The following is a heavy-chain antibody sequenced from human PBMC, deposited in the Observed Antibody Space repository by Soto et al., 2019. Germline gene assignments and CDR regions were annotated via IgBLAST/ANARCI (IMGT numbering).Heavy chain of an antibody. CDR2: FSGSGGST. CDR1: GFTFSSYA. J-gene: IGHJ4*02. D-gene: IGHD3-22*01. Sequence: GGSLRLSFAASGFTFSSYAMSWVRQAPGKGLEWVSGFSGSGGSTYYADSVKGRFTISRDNSKNTLYLQMSSLRAEDTAVYYCAKVPDDSSGYYYADWGQGTLVTVSS. CDR3: AKVPDDSSGYYYAD. V-gene: IGHV3-23*01.